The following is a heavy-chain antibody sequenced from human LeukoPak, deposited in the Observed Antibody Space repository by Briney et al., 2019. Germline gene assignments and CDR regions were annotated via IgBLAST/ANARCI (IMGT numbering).Heavy chain of an antibody. CDR1: GFTFSSYW. CDR2: IKQDGSEK. D-gene: IGHD6-19*01. Sequence: GGSLRLSCAASGFTFSSYWMSWVRQAPGKGLEWVANIKQDGSEKYYVDSVKGRFTISRDNAKDSLYLQMNSLRAEDTAVYYCARGGYSSGWYSSPDYWGQGTLVTVSS. J-gene: IGHJ4*02. CDR3: ARGGYSSGWYSSPDY. V-gene: IGHV3-7*03.